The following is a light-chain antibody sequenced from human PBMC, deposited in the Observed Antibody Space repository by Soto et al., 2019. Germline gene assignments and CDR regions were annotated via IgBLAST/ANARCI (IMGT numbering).Light chain of an antibody. CDR1: QSVSSSY. Sequence: EIVLTQSPGTLSLSPGERATLSFRASQSVSSSYLAWYQQKPGQAPRLLIYGASTRATGFPARFSGSGSGTEFTLTISSLQSEDFAVYYCHHYNSWPYTFGQGTKVDIK. J-gene: IGKJ2*01. CDR3: HHYNSWPYT. V-gene: IGKV3-15*01. CDR2: GAS.